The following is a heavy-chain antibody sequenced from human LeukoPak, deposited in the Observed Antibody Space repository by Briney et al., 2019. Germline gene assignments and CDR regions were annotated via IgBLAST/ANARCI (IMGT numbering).Heavy chain of an antibody. J-gene: IGHJ4*02. CDR2: IYTSGST. V-gene: IGHV4-61*02. Sequence: SQTLSLTCTVSGGSISSGSYYWSWIRQPAGKGLEWIGRIYTSGSTNYNPSLKSRVTISVDTSKNQFSLKLSSVTPADTAVYYCASGPFYYYDSSGYFFDYWGQGTLVTVSS. CDR1: GGSISSGSYY. D-gene: IGHD3-22*01. CDR3: ASGPFYYYDSSGYFFDY.